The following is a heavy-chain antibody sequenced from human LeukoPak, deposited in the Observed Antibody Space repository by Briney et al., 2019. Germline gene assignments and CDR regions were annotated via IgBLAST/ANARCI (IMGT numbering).Heavy chain of an antibody. J-gene: IGHJ3*02. CDR3: ARDRGCSSTSCYTDAFDI. CDR1: GFTFSSYS. D-gene: IGHD2-2*02. V-gene: IGHV3-21*04. Sequence: GGSLRLSCAASGFTFSSYSMNWVRQAPGKGLEWVSSISSSSSYIYYADSVKGRFTISRDNAKNSLYLQMNSLRAADTAVYYCARDRGCSSTSCYTDAFDIWGQGTMVTVSS. CDR2: ISSSSSYI.